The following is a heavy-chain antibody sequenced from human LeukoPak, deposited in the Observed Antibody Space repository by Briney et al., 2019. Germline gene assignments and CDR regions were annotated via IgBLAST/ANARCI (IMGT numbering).Heavy chain of an antibody. CDR3: ARYDYANYYYYGMDV. Sequence: GGSLRLSCAASGFTFSSYSMNWVRQAPGKGLEWVSSISSSSSYIYYADSVKGRFTISRDNAKNSLYLQMNSLRAEDTAVYYCARYDYANYYYYGMDVWGQGTTVTVSS. CDR2: ISSSSSYI. V-gene: IGHV3-21*01. CDR1: GFTFSSYS. J-gene: IGHJ6*02. D-gene: IGHD4-17*01.